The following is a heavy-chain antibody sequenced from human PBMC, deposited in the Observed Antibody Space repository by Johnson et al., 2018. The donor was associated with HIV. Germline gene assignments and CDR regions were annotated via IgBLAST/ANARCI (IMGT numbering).Heavy chain of an antibody. J-gene: IGHJ3*02. CDR3: AREWYPRTPDAFDI. CDR2: ISYDGSNK. CDR1: GFTFSSYA. D-gene: IGHD2-15*01. Sequence: QVRLVEFGGGVVQPGRSLRLSCAASGFTFSSYAMHWVRQAPGKGLEWVAVISYDGSNKYYADSVKGRFTISRDNSKNTLYLQMNSLRAEDTAVYYCAREWYPRTPDAFDIWGQGTMVTVSS. V-gene: IGHV3-30*04.